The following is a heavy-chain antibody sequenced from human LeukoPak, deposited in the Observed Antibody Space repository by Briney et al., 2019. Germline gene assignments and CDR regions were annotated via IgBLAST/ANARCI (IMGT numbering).Heavy chain of an antibody. D-gene: IGHD6-19*01. Sequence: AGRSLRLSCAASGFTFDNYAMHWVRQAPGKGLEWVSIISWNSGYIVYADSVKGRFTISRDNDKKYLDVQMNTHRAEDEALYYCAKVRGTYSSGYFFDYWGQATLVTVSS. CDR3: AKVRGTYSSGYFFDY. CDR2: ISWNSGYI. CDR1: GFTFDNYA. V-gene: IGHV3-9*01. J-gene: IGHJ4*02.